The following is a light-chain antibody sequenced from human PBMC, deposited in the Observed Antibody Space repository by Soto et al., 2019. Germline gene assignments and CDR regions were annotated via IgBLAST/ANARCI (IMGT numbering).Light chain of an antibody. V-gene: IGKV1-6*01. Sequence: AIQLTQSPSSLSASVGDRVTITCRASQGISHDLGWYQQKPGKAPKLLIYDASNLQSGVPSRFSGSGSGAHFTLTISSLQPEDSATYYCLQDHNYPWTFGQGTKVEIK. CDR2: DAS. J-gene: IGKJ1*01. CDR3: LQDHNYPWT. CDR1: QGISHD.